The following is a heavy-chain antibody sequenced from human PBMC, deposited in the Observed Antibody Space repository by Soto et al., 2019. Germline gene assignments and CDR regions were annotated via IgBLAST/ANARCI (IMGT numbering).Heavy chain of an antibody. CDR2: IYPADSDT. V-gene: IGHV5-51*01. CDR3: ARITNWEFDP. Sequence: GESLKISCKGSGHSFTTNWTGWVRQMPGKGLEWMGVIYPADSDTRYSPSFQGQVTISADKSISTAYLQWSSLKASDTAMYYCARITNWEFDPWGQGTLVTVSS. D-gene: IGHD1-26*01. CDR1: GHSFTTNW. J-gene: IGHJ5*02.